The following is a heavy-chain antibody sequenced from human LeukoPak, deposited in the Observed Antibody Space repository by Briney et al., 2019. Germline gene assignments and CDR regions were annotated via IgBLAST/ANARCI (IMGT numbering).Heavy chain of an antibody. D-gene: IGHD1-1*01. J-gene: IGHJ4*02. V-gene: IGHV3-30*18. CDR1: RFTFSACG. Sequence: GGSLRLSCAASRFTFSACGMHWVRQVPGKGLEWVAAISFDGSHKYYADSVKGRFTISRDNSMNTLYLQMNSLRAEDTAVYYCAKGTAVDRQYFENWGRGTLVTVSS. CDR2: ISFDGSHK. CDR3: AKGTAVDRQYFEN.